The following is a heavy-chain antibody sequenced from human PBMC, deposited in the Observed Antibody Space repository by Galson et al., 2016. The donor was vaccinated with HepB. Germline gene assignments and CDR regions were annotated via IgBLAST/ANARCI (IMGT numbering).Heavy chain of an antibody. V-gene: IGHV3-33*06. CDR1: GLIFSHYA. Sequence: SLRLSCAASGLIFSHYAMHWVRQAPGKGLEWVAVIWYDGSSKYYIDSVKGRFTISRDNSKNTLNLQMSSLRAEDTAVYYCAKVATPNRNYENWFDSWGQGTLVTVSS. D-gene: IGHD4-11*01. CDR3: AKVATPNRNYENWFDS. J-gene: IGHJ5*01. CDR2: IWYDGSSK.